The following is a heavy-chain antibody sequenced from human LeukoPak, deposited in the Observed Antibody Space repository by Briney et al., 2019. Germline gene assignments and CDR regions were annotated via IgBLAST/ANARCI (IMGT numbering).Heavy chain of an antibody. CDR3: ARVTPSAYCSGGSCYPNFDY. D-gene: IGHD2-15*01. Sequence: SEILSLTCTVSGGSISSGSYYWGWIRQPAGKGLEWIGRIYTSGSTNYNPSLKSRVTISVDTSKTQFSLKLSSVTAADTAVYYCARVTPSAYCSGGSCYPNFDYWGQGTLVTVSS. V-gene: IGHV4-61*02. CDR1: GGSISSGSYY. J-gene: IGHJ4*02. CDR2: IYTSGST.